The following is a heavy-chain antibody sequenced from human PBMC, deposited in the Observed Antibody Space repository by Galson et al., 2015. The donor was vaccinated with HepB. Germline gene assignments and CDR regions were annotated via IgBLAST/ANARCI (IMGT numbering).Heavy chain of an antibody. CDR2: ISGGSSYI. CDR1: GFTFYSYT. D-gene: IGHD6-13*01. Sequence: SLRLSCAASGFTFYSYTMNWVRQAPGKGLEWLASISGGSSYIYYRDSMKGRFTISRDKAKNTLYLQMTSLRAEDTAVYYCVRAAYSGTWYAPGDYWGQGTLVTVSS. CDR3: VRAAYSGTWYAPGDY. V-gene: IGHV3-21*01. J-gene: IGHJ4*02.